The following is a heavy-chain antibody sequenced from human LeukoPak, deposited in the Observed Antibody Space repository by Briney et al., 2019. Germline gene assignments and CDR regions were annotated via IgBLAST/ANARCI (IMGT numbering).Heavy chain of an antibody. D-gene: IGHD3-10*01. V-gene: IGHV3-21*01. CDR3: AREGGAGSGSPEDH. CDR1: GFTFSTYS. CDR2: ISSTSSYI. J-gene: IGHJ4*02. Sequence: PGGSLRLSCAASGFTFSTYSMNWVRQAPGKGLEWVSFISSTSSYIYYADSVKGRFTISRDNAKNSLYLQMNSLRAEDTAVYYCAREGGAGSGSPEDHWGQGTLVTVSS.